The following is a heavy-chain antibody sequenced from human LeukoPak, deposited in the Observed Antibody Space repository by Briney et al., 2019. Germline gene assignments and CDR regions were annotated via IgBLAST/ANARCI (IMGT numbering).Heavy chain of an antibody. CDR2: IHYSGNT. J-gene: IGHJ4*02. V-gene: IGHV4-59*08. D-gene: IGHD6-19*01. Sequence: SETLCLSRTVSGGTISNYYCNWIRQPPGKGLEWVGYIHYSGNTKYNSSLKSRATTSVDTSKNQFSLKLSSVTAADTAVYYCARWYSSGWAFDYWGQGTLVTVSS. CDR1: GGTISNYY. CDR3: ARWYSSGWAFDY.